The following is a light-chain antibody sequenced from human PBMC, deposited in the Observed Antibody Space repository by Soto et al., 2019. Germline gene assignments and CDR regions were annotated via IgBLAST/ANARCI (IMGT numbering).Light chain of an antibody. J-gene: IGKJ1*01. Sequence: EVVLTQSPDTLSLPPGERATLSCRASQSISSYLAWYQQKPGQAPRLLIYDASSRATGIPARFSGSGSGTDFTLTISSLEPEDFAVYYCQQYNTYPWTFGQGTKVEIK. V-gene: IGKV3-11*01. CDR1: QSISSY. CDR3: QQYNTYPWT. CDR2: DAS.